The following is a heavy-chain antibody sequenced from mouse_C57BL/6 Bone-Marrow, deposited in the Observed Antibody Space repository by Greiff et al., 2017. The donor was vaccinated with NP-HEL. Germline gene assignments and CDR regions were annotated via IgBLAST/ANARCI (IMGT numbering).Heavy chain of an antibody. Sequence: VQLQQSGAELARPGASVKLSCKASGYTFTSYGISWVKQRTGQGLEWIGEIYPRSGNTYYIEKFKGKATLTADKSSSTAYMELRSLTSEDSAVYFCASPSFYYYGSSPYFDYWGQGTTLTVSS. J-gene: IGHJ2*01. D-gene: IGHD1-1*01. CDR3: ASPSFYYYGSSPYFDY. V-gene: IGHV1-81*01. CDR1: GYTFTSYG. CDR2: IYPRSGNT.